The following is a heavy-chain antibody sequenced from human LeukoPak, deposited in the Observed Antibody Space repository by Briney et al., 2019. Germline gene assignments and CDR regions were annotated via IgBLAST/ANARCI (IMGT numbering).Heavy chain of an antibody. Sequence: GGSLRLSCAASGFTFSSYWMNWVRQAPGKGLVWVSRIKSDESRTSHADSVKGRFTISRDNAKNTLHLQVNSLRAEDTAVYYCASETYYYGSGSYYKGQFWGQGTLVAVSS. CDR3: ASETYYYGSGSYYKGQF. V-gene: IGHV3-74*01. J-gene: IGHJ4*02. CDR2: IKSDESRT. CDR1: GFTFSSYW. D-gene: IGHD3-10*01.